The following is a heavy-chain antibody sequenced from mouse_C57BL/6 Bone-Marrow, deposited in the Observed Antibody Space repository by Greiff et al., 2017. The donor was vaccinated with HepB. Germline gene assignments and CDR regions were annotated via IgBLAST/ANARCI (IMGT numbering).Heavy chain of an antibody. J-gene: IGHJ2*01. Sequence: VQLQQSGAELVKPGASVKMSCKASGYTFTSYWITWVKQRPGQGLEWIGDIYPGRGSTNYNEKFKSKATLTVDTSSSTAYMQLSSLTSEDSAVYYCARYSLPITTVVLDYWGQGTTLTVSS. V-gene: IGHV1-55*01. CDR3: ARYSLPITTVVLDY. CDR1: GYTFTSYW. D-gene: IGHD1-1*01. CDR2: IYPGRGST.